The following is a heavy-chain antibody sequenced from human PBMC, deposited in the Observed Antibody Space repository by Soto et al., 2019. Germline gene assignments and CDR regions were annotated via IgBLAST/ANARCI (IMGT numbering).Heavy chain of an antibody. D-gene: IGHD3-10*01. Sequence: PGGSLRLSCEASGFTFSAFGMHWVRQAPGKGLEWVAIISYDGILKYYADSVKGRFTISRDTSKSALYLQMNSLRAEDTAVYYCAAGGTYYGPFDPWGQGTLVTVS. CDR1: GFTFSAFG. J-gene: IGHJ5*02. V-gene: IGHV3-30*03. CDR3: AAGGTYYGPFDP. CDR2: ISYDGILK.